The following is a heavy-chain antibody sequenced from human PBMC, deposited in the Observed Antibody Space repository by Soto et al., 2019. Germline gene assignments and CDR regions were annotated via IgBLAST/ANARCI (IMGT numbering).Heavy chain of an antibody. J-gene: IGHJ4*02. CDR1: GCNFNTFA. V-gene: IGHV3-23*01. D-gene: IGHD3-3*01. CDR2: ISGGGSTT. Sequence: DVELLESGGGLVQPGGYLRLSCAAAGCNFNTFAMTWVRQAPGKGLEWVSYISGGGSTTYYADSVKGRFAISRDNFKNTLYLQMNNLGAEDKAIYYCAKLDFWCSTPDDHWGQGTLVTVSS. CDR3: AKLDFWCSTPDDH.